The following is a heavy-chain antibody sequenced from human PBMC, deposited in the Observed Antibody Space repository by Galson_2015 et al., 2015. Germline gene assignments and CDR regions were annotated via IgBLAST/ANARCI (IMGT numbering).Heavy chain of an antibody. CDR2: IGGGGTTT. CDR3: VKDPVYDFCSGYDAFDI. D-gene: IGHD3-3*01. V-gene: IGHV3-23*01. Sequence: SLRLSCAASGFTFNNFAMSWVRQSPGKGLEWVSSIGGGGTTTYYADSVNGRFTISRDNSKNTLFLQMIALRVEDTAVYFCVKDPVYDFCSGYDAFDIWGQGTMVTVSS. J-gene: IGHJ3*02. CDR1: GFTFNNFA.